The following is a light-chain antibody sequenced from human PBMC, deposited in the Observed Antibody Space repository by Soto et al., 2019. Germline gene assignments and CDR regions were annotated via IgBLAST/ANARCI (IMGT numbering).Light chain of an antibody. J-gene: IGLJ3*02. Sequence: QLVLTQPPSVSGAPGQRVTISCTGSSSNSGAGYDVHWYQQLPGTAPKLLIYGNTKRPSGVPDRFSGSKSGTSASLAITGVQAEDEADYYCQSYDSSLSGSVFGGGTKVTVL. V-gene: IGLV1-40*01. CDR3: QSYDSSLSGSV. CDR1: SSNSGAGYD. CDR2: GNT.